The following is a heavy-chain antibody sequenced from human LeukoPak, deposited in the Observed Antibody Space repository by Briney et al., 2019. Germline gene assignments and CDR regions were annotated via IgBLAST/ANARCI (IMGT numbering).Heavy chain of an antibody. D-gene: IGHD2-2*01. CDR1: GYTFTSYD. Sequence: ASVKVSCKASGYTFTSYDINWVRQATGQGLEWMGWMNPNSGNTGYAQKFQGRVTMTRNTSISTAYMELSSLRSEDTAVCYCARKGYCSSTSCFSIYYYGMDVWGQGTTVTVSS. V-gene: IGHV1-8*01. J-gene: IGHJ6*02. CDR3: ARKGYCSSTSCFSIYYYGMDV. CDR2: MNPNSGNT.